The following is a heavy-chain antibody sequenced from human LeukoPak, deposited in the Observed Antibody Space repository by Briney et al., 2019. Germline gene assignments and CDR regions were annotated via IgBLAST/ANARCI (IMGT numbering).Heavy chain of an antibody. D-gene: IGHD1-1*01. CDR3: ARDRGTTGTPDDAFDI. J-gene: IGHJ3*02. Sequence: ASVKVSCKASVYTFTSYDINWVRQATGQGLEWMGWMNPNSGNTGYAQKFQGRVTITRNTSISTAYMELSSLRSEDTAVYYCARDRGTTGTPDDAFDIWGQGTMVTVSS. CDR2: MNPNSGNT. CDR1: VYTFTSYD. V-gene: IGHV1-8*03.